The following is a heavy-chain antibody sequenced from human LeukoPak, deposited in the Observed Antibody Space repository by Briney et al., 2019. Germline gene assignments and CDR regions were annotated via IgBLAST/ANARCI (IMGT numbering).Heavy chain of an antibody. V-gene: IGHV4-34*01. CDR1: GGSISSYY. CDR3: ARSLPNYYDSSGYYGYYFDY. J-gene: IGHJ4*02. D-gene: IGHD3-22*01. CDR2: INHSGST. Sequence: PSETLSLTCTVSGGSISSYYWSWIRQPPGKGLEWIGEINHSGSTNYNPSLKSRVTISVDTSKNQFSLKLSSVTAADTAVYYCARSLPNYYDSSGYYGYYFDYWGQGTLVTVSS.